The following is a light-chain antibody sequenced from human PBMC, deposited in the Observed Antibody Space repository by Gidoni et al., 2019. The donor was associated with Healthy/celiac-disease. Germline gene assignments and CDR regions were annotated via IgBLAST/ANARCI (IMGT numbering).Light chain of an antibody. CDR3: QQYNSWPET. V-gene: IGKV3-15*01. Sequence: IVMTQSPATLSVSPGERATLSCRASQSVSSKLAWYQQKPGQAPRLLIYGASTRDTGIPARFSGSGSGTEFTLTISSLQSEDFAVYYCQQYNSWPETFGQXTKVEIK. CDR1: QSVSSK. J-gene: IGKJ1*01. CDR2: GAS.